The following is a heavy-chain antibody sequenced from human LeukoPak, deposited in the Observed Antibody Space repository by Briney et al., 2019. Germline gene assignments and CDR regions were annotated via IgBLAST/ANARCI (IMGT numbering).Heavy chain of an antibody. V-gene: IGHV4-59*01. CDR3: AARGDGYSNWYFDL. J-gene: IGHJ2*01. D-gene: IGHD5-24*01. Sequence: SETLSLTCTVSGGSINNYYWSWIRQPPGKGLEWIGFIYYSGSTNYNPSLKSRVTISLDTSKNQFSLNLSSVTAADTAVYYCAARGDGYSNWYFDLWGRGTLVTVSS. CDR1: GGSINNYY. CDR2: IYYSGST.